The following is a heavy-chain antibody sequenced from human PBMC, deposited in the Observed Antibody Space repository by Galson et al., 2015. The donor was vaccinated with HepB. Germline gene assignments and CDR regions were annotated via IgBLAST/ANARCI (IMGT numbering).Heavy chain of an antibody. Sequence: SVKVSCKASGYTFTGYYMHWVRQAPGQGLEWMGRISPYNGNTNYAEKLQGRVTMTTDTSTSTGYMELRSLRSDDTAVYYCAREQYYYGSGSYYPDYWGQGTLVTVSS. D-gene: IGHD3-10*01. V-gene: IGHV1-18*04. CDR2: ISPYNGNT. J-gene: IGHJ4*02. CDR3: AREQYYYGSGSYYPDY. CDR1: GYTFTGYY.